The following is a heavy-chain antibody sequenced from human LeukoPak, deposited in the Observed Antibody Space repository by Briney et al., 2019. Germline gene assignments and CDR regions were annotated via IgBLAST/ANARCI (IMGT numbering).Heavy chain of an antibody. CDR3: ARGPAEEYYYDSSGYDWVYFDY. CDR1: GFTFSSYW. V-gene: IGHV3-74*01. CDR2: INSDGSST. Sequence: PGGSLRLSCAASGFTFSSYWMRWVRQAPGKGLVWVSRINSDGSSTSYADSVKGRFTISRDNAKNTLYLQMNSLRAEDTAVYYCARGPAEEYYYDSSGYDWVYFDYWGQGTLVTVSS. J-gene: IGHJ4*02. D-gene: IGHD3-22*01.